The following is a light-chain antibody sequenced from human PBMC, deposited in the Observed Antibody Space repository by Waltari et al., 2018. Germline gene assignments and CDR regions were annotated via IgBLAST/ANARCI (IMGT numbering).Light chain of an antibody. CDR1: RSVGTW. V-gene: IGKV1-5*03. CDR3: QQYDAHPCT. CDR2: KSS. J-gene: IGKJ2*02. Sequence: TCRASRSVGTWLSWYQQKQGIAPNLLIYKSSFLHEGVPSRFSGGGSGAEFTLTISSLQPDDFESYFCQQYDAHPCTFVEGTTLEL.